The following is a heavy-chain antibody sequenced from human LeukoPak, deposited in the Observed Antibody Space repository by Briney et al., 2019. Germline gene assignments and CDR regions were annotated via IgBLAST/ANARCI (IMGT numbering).Heavy chain of an antibody. CDR1: KFTFDDYA. Sequence: GGSLRLSCAASKFTFDDYAMHWVRQAPGKGLEWVSLISWDGGSSYYADSVKGRFTMSRDNSKNSLYLQMNSLRAEDTAVYYCASALEGAFDIWGQGTMVTVSS. CDR3: ASALEGAFDI. D-gene: IGHD6-6*01. J-gene: IGHJ3*02. CDR2: ISWDGGSS. V-gene: IGHV3-43D*03.